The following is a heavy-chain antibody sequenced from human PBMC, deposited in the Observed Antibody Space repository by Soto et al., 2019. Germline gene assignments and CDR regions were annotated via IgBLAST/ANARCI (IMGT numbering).Heavy chain of an antibody. CDR2: MNPNSGNT. V-gene: IGHV1-8*01. Sequence: QVQLVQSGAEVKKPGASVKVSCKASGYTFTSYDINWVRQAAGQGLEWMGWMNPNSGNTGYAQKFQGRVTMTRNTSISTAYMELSSLRSEDTAVYYCARISNPSKVYGDYVYWGQGTLVTVSS. CDR3: ARISNPSKVYGDYVY. J-gene: IGHJ4*02. CDR1: GYTFTSYD. D-gene: IGHD4-17*01.